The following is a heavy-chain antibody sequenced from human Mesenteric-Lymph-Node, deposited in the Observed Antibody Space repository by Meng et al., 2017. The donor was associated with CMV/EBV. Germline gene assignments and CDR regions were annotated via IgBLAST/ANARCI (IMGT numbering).Heavy chain of an antibody. CDR1: ISSSTYY. J-gene: IGHJ4*02. Sequence: ISSSTYYWGWIRQPPGKGLEWIGSIYYSGPTYYNPSLKSRVTISVDTSKNQFSLKLSSVTAADTAVYYCARGGYCSGGRCYWHFDYWGQGTLVTVSS. D-gene: IGHD2-15*01. CDR2: IYYSGPT. CDR3: ARGGYCSGGRCYWHFDY. V-gene: IGHV4-39*01.